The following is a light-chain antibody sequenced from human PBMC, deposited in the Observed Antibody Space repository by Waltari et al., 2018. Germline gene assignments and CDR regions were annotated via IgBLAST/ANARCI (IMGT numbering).Light chain of an antibody. V-gene: IGLV2-23*02. CDR1: SSDVGSYNL. Sequence: QSALTQPASVSGSPGQSITISCTGTSSDVGSYNLFSWYQQHPGKAPKLMIYEVSKRPSGVSNRFSGSKSGNTASLTISGLQAEDEADYYCCSYAGSSTNAVFGGGTQLTVL. J-gene: IGLJ7*01. CDR2: EVS. CDR3: CSYAGSSTNAV.